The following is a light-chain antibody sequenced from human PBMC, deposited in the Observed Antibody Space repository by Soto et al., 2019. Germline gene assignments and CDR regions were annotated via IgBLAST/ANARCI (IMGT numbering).Light chain of an antibody. CDR3: QTWGTGIVT. V-gene: IGLV4-69*01. Sequence: QSVLTQSPSASASPGASVKLTCTLSSGHTNYAIAWHQQQPEKGPRFLMKINSDGSHSKGDGVPDRFSGSSSRAERYFTISSLQSEDEADYYCQTWGTGIVTFGGGTKLTVL. CDR1: SGHTNYA. CDR2: INSDGSH. J-gene: IGLJ2*01.